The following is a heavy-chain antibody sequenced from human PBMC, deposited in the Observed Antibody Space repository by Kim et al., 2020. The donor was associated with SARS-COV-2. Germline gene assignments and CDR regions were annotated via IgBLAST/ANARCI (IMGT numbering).Heavy chain of an antibody. CDR2: ISYDGSNK. D-gene: IGHD3-10*01. Sequence: GGSLRLSCAASGFTFSSYGMHWVRQAPGKGLEWVAVISYDGSNKYYADSVKGRFTISRDNSKNTLYLQMNSLRAEDTAVYYCAKESGSGSYYAWTYYYYGXXVWGQXXTVTVSS. J-gene: IGHJ6*02. CDR3: AKESGSGSYYAWTYYYYGXXV. CDR1: GFTFSSYG. V-gene: IGHV3-30*18.